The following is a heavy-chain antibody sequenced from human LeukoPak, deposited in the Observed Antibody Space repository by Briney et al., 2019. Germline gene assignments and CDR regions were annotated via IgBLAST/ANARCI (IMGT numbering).Heavy chain of an antibody. Sequence: SQTLSLTCTVPGGSISSGGYYWSWIRQPPGKGLEWIGYIYHSGSTYYNPSLKSRVTISVDRSKNQFSLKLSSVTAADTAVYYCARDPHRVDTAMVDAFDIWGQGTMVTVSS. CDR2: IYHSGST. D-gene: IGHD5-18*01. J-gene: IGHJ3*02. V-gene: IGHV4-30-2*01. CDR3: ARDPHRVDTAMVDAFDI. CDR1: GGSISSGGYY.